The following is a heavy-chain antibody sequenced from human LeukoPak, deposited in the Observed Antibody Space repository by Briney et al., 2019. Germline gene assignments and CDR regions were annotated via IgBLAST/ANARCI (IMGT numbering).Heavy chain of an antibody. CDR1: GFTFGDYA. V-gene: IGHV3-49*04. J-gene: IGHJ4*02. D-gene: IGHD3-3*01. CDR3: TRYDFWSGYYSGHY. Sequence: GGSLRLSCTASGFTFGDYAMSWVRQAPGKGLEWVGFIRSKAYGGTTEYAASVKGRFTISRDDSKSIAYLQMNSLKTEDTAVYYCTRYDFWSGYYSGHYWGQGTLVTVSS. CDR2: IRSKAYGGTT.